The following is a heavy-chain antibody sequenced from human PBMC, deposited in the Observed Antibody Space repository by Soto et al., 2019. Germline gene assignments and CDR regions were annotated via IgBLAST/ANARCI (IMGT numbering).Heavy chain of an antibody. J-gene: IGHJ4*02. Sequence: VQLVESGGGLVKPGGSLRLSCAASGFTFSSYSMNWVRQAPGKGLEWVSSISSSSNYIYYADSVKGRFTISRDNAKNSLYLRMNSLRAEDTAVYYCARDREGVGSSPGYFDYWGQGTLVTVSS. CDR1: GFTFSSYS. CDR2: ISSSSNYI. D-gene: IGHD1-26*01. V-gene: IGHV3-21*01. CDR3: ARDREGVGSSPGYFDY.